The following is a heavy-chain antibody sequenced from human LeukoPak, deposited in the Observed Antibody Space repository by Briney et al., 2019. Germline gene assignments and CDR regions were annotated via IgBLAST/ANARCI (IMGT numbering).Heavy chain of an antibody. J-gene: IGHJ4*02. CDR2: IKEDGSDK. CDR3: AKGGHFNFDY. Sequence: GGSLRLSCAATGFTFSTYWMKWVRQAPGKGLEWVASIKEDGSDKYYVDSVKGRFSISRDNAKNSLYLQMNSLRTEDTAVYYCAKGGHFNFDYWGQGTLVTVSS. CDR1: GFTFSTYW. V-gene: IGHV3-7*01. D-gene: IGHD5-12*01.